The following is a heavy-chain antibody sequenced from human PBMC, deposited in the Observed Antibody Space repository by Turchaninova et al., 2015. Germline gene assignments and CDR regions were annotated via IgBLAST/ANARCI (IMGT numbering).Heavy chain of an antibody. CDR2: VNHSGST. D-gene: IGHD6-19*01. CDR3: VSSGYMDY. J-gene: IGHJ4*02. V-gene: IGHV4-34*01. Sequence: QVQLKQWGAGLLKPSETLSLTCAVYGGSFSDRHWGWIRQPPGEGPEWVGEVNHSGSTIYNPSLKSRVTLSVDRSKSQVSLKVTSMTAADTAVYYCVSSGYMDYWSQGTPVIVSS. CDR1: GGSFSDRH.